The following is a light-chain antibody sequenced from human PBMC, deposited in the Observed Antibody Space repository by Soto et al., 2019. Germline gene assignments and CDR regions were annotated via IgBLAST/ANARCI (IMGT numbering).Light chain of an antibody. V-gene: IGLV2-14*01. CDR3: SSYTRTSSYV. Sequence: QSVLTQPASVSGSPGQSITISCTGTSSDIGNYDYVSWFQQHPGKAPKLLISEVSNRPSGSSYRFSGSKSGTTASLTISRLQAEDEADYYCSSYTRTSSYVFGGGTKLTVL. CDR2: EVS. CDR1: SSDIGNYDY. J-gene: IGLJ1*01.